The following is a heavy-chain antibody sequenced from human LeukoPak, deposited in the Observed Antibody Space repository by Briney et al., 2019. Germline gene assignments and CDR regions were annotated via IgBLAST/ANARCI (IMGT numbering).Heavy chain of an antibody. V-gene: IGHV5-51*01. D-gene: IGHD6-6*01. CDR3: ARSSSSSSLDY. J-gene: IGHJ4*02. Sequence: GESLKISCKGSGYSFTSHWIGWVRQMPGKGLEGMGIIYPGDSDTRYSPSFQGQVTISADKSISTAYLQWSSLKASDTAMYYCARSSSSSSLDYWGQGTLVTVSS. CDR2: IYPGDSDT. CDR1: GYSFTSHW.